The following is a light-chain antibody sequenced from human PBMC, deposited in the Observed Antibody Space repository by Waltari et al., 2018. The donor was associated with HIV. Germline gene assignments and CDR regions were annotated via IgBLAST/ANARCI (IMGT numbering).Light chain of an antibody. Sequence: QSVLTQPPSASGTPGQRVTMPCSGSSYNIGSNFVSWYKQVPGTAPKLLVFRSNERPSGVPDRFAGSKSDTSASLAISDLRSDDEADYYCASWDDRLSAIVFGGGTKLTVL. V-gene: IGLV1-47*01. J-gene: IGLJ3*02. CDR1: SYNIGSNF. CDR3: ASWDDRLSAIV. CDR2: RSN.